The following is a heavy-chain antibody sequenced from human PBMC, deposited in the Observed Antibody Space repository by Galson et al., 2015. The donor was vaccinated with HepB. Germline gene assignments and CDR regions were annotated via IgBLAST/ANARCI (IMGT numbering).Heavy chain of an antibody. J-gene: IGHJ1*01. D-gene: IGHD6-13*01. V-gene: IGHV3-7*03. CDR2: IKQDGSLK. Sequence: SLRLSCAASGFTFSRYWMSWVRQAPGKGLECVANIKQDGSLKYHVDSVKGRFTISRDNAKNSLYLQMNNVRAEDTAVYYCARTAIAAADEYLQHWGQGTLVTVSS. CDR1: GFTFSRYW. CDR3: ARTAIAAADEYLQH.